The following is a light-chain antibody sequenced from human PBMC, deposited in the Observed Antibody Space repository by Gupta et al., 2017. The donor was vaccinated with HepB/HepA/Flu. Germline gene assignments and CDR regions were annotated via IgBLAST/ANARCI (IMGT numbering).Light chain of an antibody. CDR1: SRINVSTYR. J-gene: IGLJ2*01. Sequence: QSVLTQPSSLSSSPGASSSLTCTLRSRINVSTYRIYWYQHKPGSPPQYLLRYKSYTDKQQDSGVPSRFSGSKDASANAGILLISGLQSEDEADYYCMIWNSSASVFGGGTKLTIL. V-gene: IGLV5-45*02. CDR2: YKSYTDK. CDR3: MIWNSSASV.